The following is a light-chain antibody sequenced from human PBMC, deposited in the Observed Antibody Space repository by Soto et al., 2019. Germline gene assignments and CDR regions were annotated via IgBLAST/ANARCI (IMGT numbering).Light chain of an antibody. V-gene: IGKV1-27*01. J-gene: IGKJ4*01. CDR1: QGISNY. CDR2: AAS. CDR3: QKYNSAPRT. Sequence: DVQMTQAPSSLSASVGDRVTITCRASQGISNYLAWYQQKPGKVPKLLIYAASILQSGFPSRFSGSGSWTDFTLTISSLQPEDVATYYCQKYNSAPRTFGGGTKVEIK.